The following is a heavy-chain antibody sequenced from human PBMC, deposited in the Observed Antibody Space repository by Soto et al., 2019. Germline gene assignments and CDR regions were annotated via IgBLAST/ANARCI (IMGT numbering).Heavy chain of an antibody. CDR1: GGSFSGYY. Sequence: LSLTCAVYGGSFSGYYWSWIRQPPGKGLEWIGEINHSGSTNYNPSLKSRVTISVDTSKNQFSLKLSSVTAADTAVYYCARGLARYYFDYWGQGTLVTVSS. V-gene: IGHV4-34*01. CDR2: INHSGST. D-gene: IGHD3-3*02. CDR3: ARGLARYYFDY. J-gene: IGHJ4*02.